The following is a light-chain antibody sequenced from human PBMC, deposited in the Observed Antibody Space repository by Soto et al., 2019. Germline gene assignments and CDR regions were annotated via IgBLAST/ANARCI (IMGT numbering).Light chain of an antibody. J-gene: IGKJ2*01. CDR2: KAS. Sequence: DIQMTQSPSTLSASAGDRVTITCRASQSISPWLAWYQQKPGKAPKILIYKASSLESGVPSRFSGSDSGTEFTLTISSLQPDDFATYYCQQYKTYSRTFGQGTKLEIK. V-gene: IGKV1-5*03. CDR3: QQYKTYSRT. CDR1: QSISPW.